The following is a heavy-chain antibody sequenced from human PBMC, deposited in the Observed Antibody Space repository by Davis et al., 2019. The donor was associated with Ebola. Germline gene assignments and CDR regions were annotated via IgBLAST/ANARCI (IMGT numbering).Heavy chain of an antibody. Sequence: SVTVSCKASGGTFRTSAILWLRQAPGPGLEWMGGITPMFGTPNYAQKFQGRVTISPDESTSTAYMELSSLRFEDTAVYYCAVGSYFYDSDGYAFWGQGTLVTVSS. CDR2: ITPMFGTP. CDR3: AVGSYFYDSDGYAF. V-gene: IGHV1-69*13. CDR1: GGTFRTSA. J-gene: IGHJ4*02. D-gene: IGHD3-22*01.